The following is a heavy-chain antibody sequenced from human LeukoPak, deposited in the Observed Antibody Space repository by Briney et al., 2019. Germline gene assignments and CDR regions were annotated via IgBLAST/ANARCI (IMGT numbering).Heavy chain of an antibody. CDR3: ARDMGAPDYGSYSVDY. J-gene: IGHJ4*02. CDR1: GGSVSSGSYY. CDR2: IHYSGSA. Sequence: PSETLSLTCTVSGGSVSSGSYYWSWIRQPPGRGLEWMAYIHYSGSAAYNPSLKSRVTISRDMSTNQFSLKMTSVTAADTAVYFCARDMGAPDYGSYSVDYWGQGTLVTVSS. D-gene: IGHD4-23*01. V-gene: IGHV4-61*01.